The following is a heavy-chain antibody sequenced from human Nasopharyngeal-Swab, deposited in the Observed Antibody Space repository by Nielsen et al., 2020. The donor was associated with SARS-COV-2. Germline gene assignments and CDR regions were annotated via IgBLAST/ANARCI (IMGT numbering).Heavy chain of an antibody. J-gene: IGHJ5*02. Sequence: GGSLRLSCAASGYSFSSYGMHWVRQAPGKGLEWVAVISHDGRGNVYADSVRGRFTVSRDNAKNSLFLQMNSLRAEDTAVYFCAREGRDGAVSSWGQGTLVTVSS. D-gene: IGHD5-24*01. CDR3: AREGRDGAVSS. CDR2: ISHDGRGN. CDR1: GYSFSSYG. V-gene: IGHV3-30*03.